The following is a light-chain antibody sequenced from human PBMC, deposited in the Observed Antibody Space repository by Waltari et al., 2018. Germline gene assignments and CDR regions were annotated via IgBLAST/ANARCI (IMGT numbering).Light chain of an antibody. CDR3: QQYDKWPPIT. CDR2: GAS. J-gene: IGKJ5*01. V-gene: IGKV3-15*01. Sequence: EVVMTQSPATLSVSPGQRVTLSCRASQSVRTDLALYQQKPGQPPRLLIYGASTRAPYVPGRFSGSGSGTEFTLTISSLQSEDFAIYYCQQYDKWPPITFGQGTRLEIK. CDR1: QSVRTD.